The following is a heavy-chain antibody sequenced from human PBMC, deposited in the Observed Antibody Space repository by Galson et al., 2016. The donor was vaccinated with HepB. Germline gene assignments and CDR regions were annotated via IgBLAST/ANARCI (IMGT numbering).Heavy chain of an antibody. D-gene: IGHD6-13*01. Sequence: SLRLSCAASGFAFSTYAMSWVRQAPGKGLEWVSGISGSGDTKFADSVKGRFTISRDNPKNTLYLQMNSLKVEDTAVYYCAREMRVAAAAAFDFWGRGTLVTVSS. CDR2: ISGSGDT. J-gene: IGHJ4*02. V-gene: IGHV3-23*01. CDR1: GFAFSTYA. CDR3: AREMRVAAAAAFDF.